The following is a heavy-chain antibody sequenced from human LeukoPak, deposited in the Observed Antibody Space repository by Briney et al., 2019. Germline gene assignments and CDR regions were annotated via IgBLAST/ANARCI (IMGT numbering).Heavy chain of an antibody. CDR1: GASISNYY. CDR3: ATVSYQSGYAFDY. Sequence: SESLSLTCTVSGASISNYYWSWIRQPPGKGLECIGYVSYSGSTNYNPSLKSRVTISVDTSKNQFSLKLSSVTAADTAVYYCATVSYQSGYAFDYWGQGTLVTVSS. CDR2: VSYSGST. J-gene: IGHJ4*02. V-gene: IGHV4-59*01. D-gene: IGHD3-22*01.